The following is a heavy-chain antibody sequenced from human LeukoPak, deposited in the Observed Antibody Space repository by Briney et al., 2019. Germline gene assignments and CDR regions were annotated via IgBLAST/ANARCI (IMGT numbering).Heavy chain of an antibody. CDR1: GDTFSSYA. J-gene: IGHJ3*02. V-gene: IGHV1-69*04. D-gene: IGHD1-1*01. CDR3: ARTVQLELGGDAFDI. CDR2: IIPILGIA. Sequence: ASVKVSCKASGDTFSSYAISWVRQAPGQGLEWMGRIIPILGIANYAQKFQGRVTITADKSTSTAYMELSSLRSEDTAVYYCARTVQLELGGDAFDIWGQGTMVTVYS.